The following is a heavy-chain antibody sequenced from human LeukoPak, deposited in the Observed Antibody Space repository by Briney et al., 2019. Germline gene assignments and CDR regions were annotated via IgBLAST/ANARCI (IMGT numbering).Heavy chain of an antibody. CDR1: GGSFSGYY. D-gene: IGHD3-10*01. J-gene: IGHJ4*02. CDR2: INHSGST. CDR3: ARARRGVRTPFDY. Sequence: KPSETLSLTCAVYGGSFSGYYWSWIRQPPGKGLEWIGEINHSGSTNYNPSLKSRVTISVDTSKNQFSLKLSSVTAADTAVYYCARARRGVRTPFDYWGQGTLVTISS. V-gene: IGHV4-34*01.